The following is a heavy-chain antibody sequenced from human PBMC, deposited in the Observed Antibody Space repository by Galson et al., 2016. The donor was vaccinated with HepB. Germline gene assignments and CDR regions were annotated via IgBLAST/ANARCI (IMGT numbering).Heavy chain of an antibody. CDR1: GLMYTHYA. Sequence: LRLSCAVSGLMYTHYAMNWVRQAPGKGLEWIGYIYYSGSTNYNPSLKSRVTISVDTSKNQFSLKLSSVTAADTAVYYCATIRARGYSYGYVPGIPDYWGQGTLVTVSS. J-gene: IGHJ4*02. D-gene: IGHD5-18*01. CDR3: ATIRARGYSYGYVPGIPDY. CDR2: IYYSGST. V-gene: IGHV4-59*01.